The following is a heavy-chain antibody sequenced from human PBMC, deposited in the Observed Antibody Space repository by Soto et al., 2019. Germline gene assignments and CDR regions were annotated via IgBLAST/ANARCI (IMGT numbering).Heavy chain of an antibody. D-gene: IGHD3-22*01. V-gene: IGHV4-30-2*01. CDR3: AREKIDSSGYYFDY. J-gene: IGHJ4*02. CDR1: GGSISSGGYS. Sequence: PSETLSLTCAVSGGSISSGGYSWSWIRQPPGKGLEWIGYIYHSGSTYYNPSLKSRVTISVDRSKNQFSLKLSSVTAADTAVYYCAREKIDSSGYYFDYWGQGTLVTVSS. CDR2: IYHSGST.